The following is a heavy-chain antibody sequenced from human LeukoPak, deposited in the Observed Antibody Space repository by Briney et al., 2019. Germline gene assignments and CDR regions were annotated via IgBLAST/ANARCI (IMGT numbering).Heavy chain of an antibody. Sequence: GGSLRLSCEASGFSSSRYEMNWVRQAPGKGLEWVSYMSSSGSSIHYADSVKGRFTISRDNAKNSLHLQVNNLRVEDTAIYYCATIGAMGAFDIWGQGTMVTVSS. CDR3: ATIGAMGAFDI. CDR1: GFSSSRYE. J-gene: IGHJ3*02. V-gene: IGHV3-48*03. D-gene: IGHD2-2*01. CDR2: MSSSGSSI.